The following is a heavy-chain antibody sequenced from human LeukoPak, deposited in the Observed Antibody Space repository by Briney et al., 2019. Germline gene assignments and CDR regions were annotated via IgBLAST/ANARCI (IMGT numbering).Heavy chain of an antibody. CDR3: ARDRTIFGVVGGYYYGMDV. D-gene: IGHD3-3*01. Sequence: GGSLGLSCAASGFTVSSNYMSWVRQAPGKGLEWVSVIYSGGSTYYADSVKGRFTISRDNSKNTLYLQMNSLRAEDTAVYYCARDRTIFGVVGGYYYGMDVWGQGTTVTVSS. CDR1: GFTVSSNY. V-gene: IGHV3-66*01. J-gene: IGHJ6*02. CDR2: IYSGGST.